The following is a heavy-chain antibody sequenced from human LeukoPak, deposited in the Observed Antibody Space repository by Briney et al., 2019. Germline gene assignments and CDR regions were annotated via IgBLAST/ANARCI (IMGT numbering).Heavy chain of an antibody. CDR2: TSSGGTTM. CDR1: GFTFSSYE. CDR3: ARAGPGAGGFLFDY. D-gene: IGHD3-16*01. Sequence: GGSVTLSCAASGFTFSSYEMQWLRQAPGKGPEWIAYTSSGGTTMYYAGSVTGRFTISRDNAKNSLYLQMNSLRAEDTAVYYCARAGPGAGGFLFDYWGQGTLVTVSS. V-gene: IGHV3-48*03. J-gene: IGHJ4*02.